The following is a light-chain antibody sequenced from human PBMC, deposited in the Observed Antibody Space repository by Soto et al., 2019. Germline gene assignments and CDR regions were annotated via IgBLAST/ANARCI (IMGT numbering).Light chain of an antibody. V-gene: IGKV1-39*01. CDR3: QQLYTLPFT. CDR2: AAS. J-gene: IGKJ5*01. Sequence: DIQMTQSPSSLSASVGDRVTITCRASQSISSYLNWYQQKPGKAPKLLIYAASSLQSGVPSRFSGSGSGTEFTLTISGLLPEDFAAYHCQQLYTLPFTFGQGTRLEIK. CDR1: QSISSY.